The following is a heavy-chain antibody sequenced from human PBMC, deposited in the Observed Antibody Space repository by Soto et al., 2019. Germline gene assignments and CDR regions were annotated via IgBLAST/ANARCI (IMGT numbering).Heavy chain of an antibody. D-gene: IGHD3-10*01. V-gene: IGHV3-30*18. J-gene: IGHJ6*02. CDR3: AKDMWFGELPQLAYYYYGIDV. Sequence: PGGSLRLSCAASGFTFSSYGMHWVRQAPGKGLEWVAVISYDGSNKYYADSVKGRFTISRDNSKNTLYLQMNSLRAEDTAVYYCAKDMWFGELPQLAYYYYGIDVWGQGTTLTVSS. CDR2: ISYDGSNK. CDR1: GFTFSSYG.